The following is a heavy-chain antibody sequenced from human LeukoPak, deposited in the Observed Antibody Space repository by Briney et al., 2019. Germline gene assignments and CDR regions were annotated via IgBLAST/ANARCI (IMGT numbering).Heavy chain of an antibody. CDR1: VGSFSSYA. CDR2: IIPIFGTA. J-gene: IGHJ4*02. Sequence: SSVKVSCKASVGSFSSYAISWVRQAPGQALEWMGGIIPIFGTANYAQKFQGRVTITTDESTSTAYMERSSLRSEDTAVYYWAASYEYYDFWSGSPPLDYWGQGTLVTVSS. D-gene: IGHD3-3*01. V-gene: IGHV1-69*05. CDR3: AASYEYYDFWSGSPPLDY.